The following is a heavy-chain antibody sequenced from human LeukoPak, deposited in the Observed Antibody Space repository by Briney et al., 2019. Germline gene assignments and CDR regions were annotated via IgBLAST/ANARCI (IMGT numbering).Heavy chain of an antibody. Sequence: PGGSLRLSCAASGFTFSSYAVSWVRQAPGKGLEWVPSISGSGGSTYSADSVKGRFTISRDNSKNTLYLQMNSLRAEDTALYYCAEDRSCTNDICHGDFDYWGQGTLVTVSS. CDR1: GFTFSSYA. CDR2: ISGSGGST. D-gene: IGHD2-8*01. J-gene: IGHJ4*02. CDR3: AEDRSCTNDICHGDFDY. V-gene: IGHV3-23*01.